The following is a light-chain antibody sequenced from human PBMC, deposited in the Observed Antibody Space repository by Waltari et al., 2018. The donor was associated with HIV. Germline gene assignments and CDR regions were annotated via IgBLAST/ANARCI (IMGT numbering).Light chain of an antibody. J-gene: IGLJ2*01. V-gene: IGLV3-25*03. CDR3: QSPDSSGTYVG. Sequence: SYELTQPPSVSVSPGQTARITCSGAALSKKYAYWYQQKPGQAPMLVIYKDSERPSGIPERFSGSSSGTTVTLTISGVQAEDEADYYCQSPDSSGTYVGFGGGTKLTVL. CDR1: ALSKKY. CDR2: KDS.